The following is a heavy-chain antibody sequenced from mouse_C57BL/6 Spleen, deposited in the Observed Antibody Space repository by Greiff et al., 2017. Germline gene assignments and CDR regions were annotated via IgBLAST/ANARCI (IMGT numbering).Heavy chain of an antibody. CDR3: ARGVAGPFYFDY. CDR2: INPNNGGT. V-gene: IGHV1-18*01. J-gene: IGHJ2*01. D-gene: IGHD1-1*02. CDR1: GYTFTDYN. Sequence: EVQLQQSGPELVKPGASVKIPCKASGYTFTDYNMDWVKQSHGKSLEWIGDINPNNGGTIYNQKFKGKATLTVDKSSSTAYMELRSLTSEDTAVYCCARGVAGPFYFDYRGQGTTLTVSS.